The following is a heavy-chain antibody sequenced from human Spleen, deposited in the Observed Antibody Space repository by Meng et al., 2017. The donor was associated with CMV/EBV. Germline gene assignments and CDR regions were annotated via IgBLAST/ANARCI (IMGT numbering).Heavy chain of an antibody. CDR1: FSLRTGGVG. J-gene: IGHJ4*02. Sequence: FSLRTGGVGLGSLRPPPGKALECLALIYWNDDRLYSPSLKSTRLTITKDTSKSQVVLTLTNMDPVDTATYYCAQGGYSYGFGYYFDYWGQGTLVTVSS. D-gene: IGHD5-18*01. CDR3: AQGGYSYGFGYYFDY. V-gene: IGHV2-5*01. CDR2: IYWNDDR.